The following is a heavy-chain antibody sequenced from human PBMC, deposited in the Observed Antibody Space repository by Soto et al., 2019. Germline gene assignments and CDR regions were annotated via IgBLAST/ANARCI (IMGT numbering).Heavy chain of an antibody. CDR2: INAGNGNT. D-gene: IGHD5-18*01. V-gene: IGHV1-3*01. J-gene: IGHJ4*02. CDR3: ARDSGYSYGYN. Sequence: QVQLVQSGAEVKKPGASVKVSCKASAYTFTSYAMHWVRQAPGQRLEWMGWINAGNGNTKYSQKFQGRVTINRDTSASTAYMELSSLRSEDTAVYYCARDSGYSYGYNWGQGTLVTVSS. CDR1: AYTFTSYA.